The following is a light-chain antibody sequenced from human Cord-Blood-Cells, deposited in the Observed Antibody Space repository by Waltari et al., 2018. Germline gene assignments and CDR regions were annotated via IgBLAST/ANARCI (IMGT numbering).Light chain of an antibody. CDR2: KDS. V-gene: IGLV3-27*01. J-gene: IGLJ3*02. CDR1: VLAKKY. CDR3: YSAADNNRV. Sequence: SYELTQPSSVSVSPGQTARIPCSGDVLAKKYARWFQQKPGQAPVLVIYKDSERPSGITERVSGSSSGTTVTLTISGAQVEDEADYYCYSAADNNRVFGGGTKLTVL.